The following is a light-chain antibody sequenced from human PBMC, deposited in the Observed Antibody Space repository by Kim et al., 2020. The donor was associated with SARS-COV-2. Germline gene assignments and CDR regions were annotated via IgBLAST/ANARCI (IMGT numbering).Light chain of an antibody. CDR3: QTWGTGEV. Sequence: QPVLTQSPSASASLGGSVKLTCTLSSGHSSYAIAWHQQQPEKGPRYLMKLNSDGSHSKGDGIPDRFSGSSSGAERYLTISSLQSEDEADYYCQTWGTGEVFGGGTQLTVL. V-gene: IGLV4-69*01. CDR1: SGHSSYA. J-gene: IGLJ3*02. CDR2: LNSDGSH.